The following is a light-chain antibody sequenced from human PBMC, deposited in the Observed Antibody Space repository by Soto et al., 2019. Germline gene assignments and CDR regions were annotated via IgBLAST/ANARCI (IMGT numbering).Light chain of an antibody. Sequence: EFVLTQSPGTLSLSPGERATLSCRASQSVRSSYFAWYQQKPGQAPRLLIYGASSRATGIPDRFSGSGSGTDFTLTISRLEPEDFAVYYCQQYGSSLWTFGQGTKVDIK. V-gene: IGKV3-20*01. J-gene: IGKJ1*01. CDR1: QSVRSSY. CDR2: GAS. CDR3: QQYGSSLWT.